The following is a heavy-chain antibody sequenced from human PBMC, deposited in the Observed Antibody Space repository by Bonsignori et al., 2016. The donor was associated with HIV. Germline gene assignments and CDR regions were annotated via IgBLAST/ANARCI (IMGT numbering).Heavy chain of an antibody. CDR3: AKDRDNWFDP. CDR2: ISYDGSNK. Sequence: WIRQPPGKGLEWVAVISYDGSNKYYADSVKGRFTISRDNSKNTLYLQMNSLRAEDTAVYYCAKDRDNWFDPWGQGTLVTVSS. V-gene: IGHV3-30*18. J-gene: IGHJ5*02.